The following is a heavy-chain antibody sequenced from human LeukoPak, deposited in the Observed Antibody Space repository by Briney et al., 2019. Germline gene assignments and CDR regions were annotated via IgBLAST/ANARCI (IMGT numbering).Heavy chain of an antibody. CDR1: RGTFSSYA. V-gene: IGHV1-69*01. CDR3: ARDQGGLLDELDY. D-gene: IGHD3-16*01. J-gene: IGHJ4*02. Sequence: GCSVKVSCMASRGTFSSYAIIWVRPAPGQGLEWMGGIIPIFGTANYAQKFQGRVTITADESTSTAYMELSSLRSEDTAVYYCARDQGGLLDELDYWGQGTLVTVSS. CDR2: IIPIFGTA.